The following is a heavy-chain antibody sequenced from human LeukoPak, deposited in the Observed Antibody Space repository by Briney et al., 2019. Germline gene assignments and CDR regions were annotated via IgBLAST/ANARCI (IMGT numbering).Heavy chain of an antibody. CDR2: IKGDGSDT. J-gene: IGHJ4*02. Sequence: GGSLTLSCAASGFTFSSYWMHWVRQTPGRGLVWVSRIKGDGSDTLYADSVKGRFTISRDNSKNTLYLQTSRLGVDDTAVYYCARASSTVPNLLDYWGQGALVSVSS. CDR1: GFTFSSYW. CDR3: ARASSTVPNLLDY. D-gene: IGHD4-17*01. V-gene: IGHV3-74*01.